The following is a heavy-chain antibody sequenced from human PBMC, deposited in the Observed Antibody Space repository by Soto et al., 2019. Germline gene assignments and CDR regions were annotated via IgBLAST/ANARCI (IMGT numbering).Heavy chain of an antibody. J-gene: IGHJ4*02. CDR3: ARRV. Sequence: EVQVSESGGGLVQPGGSLRLSCATSGFTFSNYPMNWVRQAPGKGLEWVSGISAGGDTTYYADSVKGRFTIFRDNSKNSVSLQMNSLGVEDTAVYYCARRVWGQGTLVTVSS. V-gene: IGHV3-23*01. CDR1: GFTFSNYP. CDR2: ISAGGDTT.